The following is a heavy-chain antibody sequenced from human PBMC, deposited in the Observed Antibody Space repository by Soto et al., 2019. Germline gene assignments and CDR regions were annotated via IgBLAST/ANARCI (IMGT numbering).Heavy chain of an antibody. CDR1: GYTLTELS. D-gene: IGHD6-25*01. J-gene: IGHJ6*02. Sequence: ASVKVSCKVSGYTLTELSVHWVRQAPGQRLEWMGWINAGNGNTKYSQKFQGRVTITRDTSASTAYMELSSLRSEDTAAYYCARGWEQRMYYYGMDVWGQGTTVTVSS. V-gene: IGHV1-3*01. CDR3: ARGWEQRMYYYGMDV. CDR2: INAGNGNT.